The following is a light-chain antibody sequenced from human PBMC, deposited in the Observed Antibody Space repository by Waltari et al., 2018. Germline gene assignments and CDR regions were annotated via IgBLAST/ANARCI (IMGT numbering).Light chain of an antibody. CDR3: QHYVRLPVT. V-gene: IGKV3-20*01. CDR1: QSVGRS. CDR2: GAS. J-gene: IGKJ1*01. Sequence: EIVLTQSPGPLSLSPGERVTLSCRAGQSVGRSLAWYQQKPGQAPRLLIYGASSRAHGIPDRFSGSGSGTDFSLTISRLAPDDLSVYYCQHYVRLPVTFGQGTKVEI.